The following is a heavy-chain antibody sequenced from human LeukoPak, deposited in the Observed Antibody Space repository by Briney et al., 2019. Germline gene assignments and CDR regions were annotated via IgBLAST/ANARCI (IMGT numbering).Heavy chain of an antibody. D-gene: IGHD6-19*01. CDR3: ARDYSSGSFHY. Sequence: SETLSLTCAVYGGSFSGYYWSWIRQPPGKGLEWIGEINHSGSTNYNPSLKSRVTISVDTSKNQFSLRLSSVTAADTAVYYCARDYSSGSFHYWGQGTLVTVSS. CDR1: GGSFSGYY. CDR2: INHSGST. J-gene: IGHJ4*02. V-gene: IGHV4-34*01.